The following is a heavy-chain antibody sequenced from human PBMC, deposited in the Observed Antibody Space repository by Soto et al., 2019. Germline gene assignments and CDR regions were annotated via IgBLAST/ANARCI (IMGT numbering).Heavy chain of an antibody. CDR1: GFAFGSYC. CDR2: ISQDGAIA. CDR3: LRDQRQWNELAEK. Sequence: VQLVESGGGLVQPGWSLSLSCESSGFAFGSYCMHWVRQAPGKGLVWVSRISQDGAIATQEDSVKGRFTISRDNAKNTLFLQMNSLRADDTAVYYCLRDQRQWNELAEKWGQGTLVTVSS. V-gene: IGHV3-74*01. J-gene: IGHJ4*02. D-gene: IGHD1-1*01.